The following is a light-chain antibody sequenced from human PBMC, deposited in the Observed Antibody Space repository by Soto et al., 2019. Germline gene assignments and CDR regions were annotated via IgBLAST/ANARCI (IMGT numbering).Light chain of an antibody. CDR1: QSLLHSNGYNY. J-gene: IGKJ1*01. V-gene: IGKV2-28*01. CDR3: MQTLQTPRT. CDR2: LGS. Sequence: DIVMTQSPLSLPVTPGEPASISCRSSQSLLHSNGYNYLDWYLQKPGQSPQLLIYLGSNRASGVPARLSGSGSGTDFTLKISRVEAADVTIYYCMQTLQTPRTFGQGTKVEIK.